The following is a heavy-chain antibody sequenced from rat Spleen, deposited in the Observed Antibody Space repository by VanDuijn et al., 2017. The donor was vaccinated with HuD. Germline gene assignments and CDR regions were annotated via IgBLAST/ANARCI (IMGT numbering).Heavy chain of an antibody. Sequence: EVQLVESGGGLVQPGRSLKLSCAASGFTFSNYGMHWIRQAPSTGLEWVASISPSGGSTYYRDSVKGRFTISRDTAKSTLCLQMDSLRSEDTATYFCASHGARVSRFAYWDQGTLVTVSS. V-gene: IGHV5-19*01. CDR2: ISPSGGST. D-gene: IGHD1-4*01. J-gene: IGHJ3*01. CDR1: GFTFSNYG. CDR3: ASHGARVSRFAY.